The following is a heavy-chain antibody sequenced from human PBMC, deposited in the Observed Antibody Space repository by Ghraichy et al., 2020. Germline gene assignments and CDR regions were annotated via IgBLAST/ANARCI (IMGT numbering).Heavy chain of an antibody. V-gene: IGHV3-23*01. D-gene: IGHD3-22*01. CDR1: GFTFSSYA. Sequence: GGSLRLSCAASGFTFSSYAMSWVRQAPGKGLEWVSAISGSGGSTYYADSVKGRFTISRDNSKNTLYLQMNSLRAEDTAVYYCAKDTGRRPITMIVKSPLDAFDIWGQGTMVTVSS. CDR2: ISGSGGST. J-gene: IGHJ3*02. CDR3: AKDTGRRPITMIVKSPLDAFDI.